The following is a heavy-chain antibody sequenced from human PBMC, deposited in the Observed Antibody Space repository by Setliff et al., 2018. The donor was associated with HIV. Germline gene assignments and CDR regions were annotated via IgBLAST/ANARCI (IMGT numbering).Heavy chain of an antibody. Sequence: PSETLSLTCSVSGHSISGYYWSWIRQPAGRGLEGIGRIHTSGNTNYNPSLRGRVTMSVDMSKNQFSLKLTSVSAADTAVYYCARDRIEFVAEDPHDVFDIWGRGTLVTVS. CDR1: GHSISGYY. D-gene: IGHD5-12*01. J-gene: IGHJ3*02. CDR2: IHTSGNT. CDR3: ARDRIEFVAEDPHDVFDI. V-gene: IGHV4-4*07.